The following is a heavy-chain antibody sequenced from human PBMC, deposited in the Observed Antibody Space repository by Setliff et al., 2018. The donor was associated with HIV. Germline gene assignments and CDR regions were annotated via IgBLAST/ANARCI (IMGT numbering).Heavy chain of an antibody. J-gene: IGHJ5*02. Sequence: LSLTCTVSGGSMNSDSYSWTWLRQPAGKGPELIGHIYVGGSVIYNPSLASRVTISMVPSKNQFSLDLSSVTAADTAKYYCARAKTIGVSAVFFDPWGQGRPVTAPQ. CDR2: IYVGGSV. V-gene: IGHV4-61*09. CDR1: GGSMNSDSYS. CDR3: ARAKTIGVSAVFFDP. D-gene: IGHD3-3*01.